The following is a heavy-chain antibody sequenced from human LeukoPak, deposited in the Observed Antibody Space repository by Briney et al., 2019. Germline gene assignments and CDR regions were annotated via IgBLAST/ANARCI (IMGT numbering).Heavy chain of an antibody. CDR1: GFTFSGYS. D-gene: IGHD3-22*01. Sequence: GGSLRLSCAASGFTFSGYSMNWVRQAPGKGLEWVSSISSSGSYIYHADSVKGRFTISRDNAKNSLYLQMHSLRAEDTAVYYCARGGERMYYYDSSGYYYFDYWGQGTLVTVSS. CDR2: ISSSGSYI. J-gene: IGHJ4*02. CDR3: ARGGERMYYYDSSGYYYFDY. V-gene: IGHV3-21*01.